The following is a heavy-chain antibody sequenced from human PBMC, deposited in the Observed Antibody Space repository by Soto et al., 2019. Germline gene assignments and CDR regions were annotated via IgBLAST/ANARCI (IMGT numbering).Heavy chain of an antibody. V-gene: IGHV2-26*03. CDR3: ARLTDLYIMFDF. J-gene: IGHJ4*02. CDR1: GFSLSNGRMG. CDR2: IFSDAER. D-gene: IGHD3-16*01. Sequence: SGPTLVNPTEPLTLTCTISGFSLSNGRMGVSWIRQSPGKALEWLAHIFSDAERSYSTSMQSRLTISTDTSGTQVVLTMTNMDPVDTGTYYCARLTDLYIMFDFWGQGTQVTVSS.